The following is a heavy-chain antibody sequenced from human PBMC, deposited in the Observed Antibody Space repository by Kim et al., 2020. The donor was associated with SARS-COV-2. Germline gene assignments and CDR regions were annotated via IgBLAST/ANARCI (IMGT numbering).Heavy chain of an antibody. V-gene: IGHV1-8*01. CDR2: MNPNSGNT. J-gene: IGHJ4*02. D-gene: IGHD3-22*01. CDR1: GYTFTSYY. Sequence: ASVKVSCKASGYTFTSYYINWVRQATGQGLEWMGWMNPNSGNTGYAQKFQGRVTMTRNTSISTAYMELSSLRSEDTAVYYCARPVYYYDSSGYYWGYWGQGTLVTVSS. CDR3: ARPVYYYDSSGYYWGY.